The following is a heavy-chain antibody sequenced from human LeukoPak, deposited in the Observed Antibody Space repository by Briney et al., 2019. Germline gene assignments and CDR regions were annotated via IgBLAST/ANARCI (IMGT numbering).Heavy chain of an antibody. D-gene: IGHD3-10*01. CDR2: ISDSGDST. J-gene: IGHJ4*02. CDR3: TKWSGFGND. Sequence: GGSLRLSCAASGFTFSSYSMTWVRQTPGKGLEWVSGISDSGDSTYYADSAKGRFTISRDNSRNTLHLEMNSLRAEDTAVYYCTKWSGFGNDWGQGTLVTVSS. CDR1: GFTFSSYS. V-gene: IGHV3-23*01.